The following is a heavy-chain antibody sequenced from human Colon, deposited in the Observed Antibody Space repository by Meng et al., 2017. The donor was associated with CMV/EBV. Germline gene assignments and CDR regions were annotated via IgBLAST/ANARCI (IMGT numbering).Heavy chain of an antibody. V-gene: IGHV3-9*01. Sequence: SLTISCAASGFTFDDYAMHWVRQVPGKGLEWVSSITWNSGRTGYVDSVEGRFTISRDNAKNFLYLQMNGLRDEDNGLYYCARDISPVGGSTGYHGMDVWGQGTTVTVSS. D-gene: IGHD1-7*01. CDR3: ARDISPVGGSTGYHGMDV. CDR1: GFTFDDYA. J-gene: IGHJ6*02. CDR2: ITWNSGRT.